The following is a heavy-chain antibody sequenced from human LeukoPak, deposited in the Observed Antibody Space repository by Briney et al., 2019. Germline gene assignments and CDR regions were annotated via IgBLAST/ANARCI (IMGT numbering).Heavy chain of an antibody. CDR3: ARVGSSSSLGFDY. V-gene: IGHV3-33*01. CDR1: GFTFSSYG. D-gene: IGHD6-6*01. J-gene: IGHJ4*02. CDR2: IWYDGSNK. Sequence: GGSLRLSCAASGFTFSSYGMHWVRQAPGKGLEWVAVIWYDGSNKYCADSVKGRFTISRDNSKNTLYLEMSSLRAEDTAVYYCARVGSSSSLGFDYWGQGTLVTVSS.